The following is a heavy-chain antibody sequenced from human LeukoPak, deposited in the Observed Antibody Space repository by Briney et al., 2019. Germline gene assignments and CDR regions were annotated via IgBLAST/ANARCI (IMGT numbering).Heavy chain of an antibody. V-gene: IGHV4-39*07. J-gene: IGHJ4*02. CDR2: IYYSGST. CDR1: GGSISSSSYY. CDR3: AREIMAGPGPHFDY. D-gene: IGHD3-16*01. Sequence: PSETLSLTCTVSGGSISSSSYYWGWIRQPPGKGLEWIGSIYYSGSTYYNPSLKSRVTISVDTSKNQFSLKLSSVTAADTAVYYCAREIMAGPGPHFDYWGQGTLVTVSS.